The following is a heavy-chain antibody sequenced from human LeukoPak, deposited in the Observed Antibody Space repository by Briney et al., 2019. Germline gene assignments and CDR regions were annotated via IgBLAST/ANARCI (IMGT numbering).Heavy chain of an antibody. CDR3: ATLELGAMGYYFDY. J-gene: IGHJ4*02. Sequence: ASVKVSCKVSGYTLTELSMHWVRQAPGKGLEWMGGFDPEDGETIYAQKFQGRVTMTEDTSTDTAYMELSSLRSEDTAVYYCATLELGAMGYYFDYWGQGTLVTVSS. D-gene: IGHD2-2*01. V-gene: IGHV1-24*01. CDR2: FDPEDGET. CDR1: GYTLTELS.